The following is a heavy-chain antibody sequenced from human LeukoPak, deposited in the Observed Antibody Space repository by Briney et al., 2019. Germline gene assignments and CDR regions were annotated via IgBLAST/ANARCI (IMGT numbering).Heavy chain of an antibody. CDR1: GFIVSSND. Sequence: GGSLRLSCAASGFIVSSNDMNWVRQAPGRGLEWVSVIFGGGGTFYADSVMGRFTISRDNSKNTLYLQMNSLRVEDTAVYFCARDTSGRYGDWGQGTLVTVSS. V-gene: IGHV3-53*01. J-gene: IGHJ4*02. CDR3: ARDTSGRYGD. D-gene: IGHD1-26*01. CDR2: IFGGGGT.